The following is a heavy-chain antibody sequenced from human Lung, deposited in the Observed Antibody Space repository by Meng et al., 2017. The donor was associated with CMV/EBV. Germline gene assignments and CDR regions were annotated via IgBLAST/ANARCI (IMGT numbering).Heavy chain of an antibody. Sequence: GGSXRLXXVASGITFSSNWMSWVRQAPGKGLEWVANIKEDGSEKYYVDSVKGRFTISRDNAKKSLYLQMNSLRAEDTAFYYCARDQGSCTTTSCRGDAFDIWXQGTMVTVSS. J-gene: IGHJ3*02. D-gene: IGHD2-8*01. CDR2: IKEDGSEK. V-gene: IGHV3-7*01. CDR1: GITFSSNW. CDR3: ARDQGSCTTTSCRGDAFDI.